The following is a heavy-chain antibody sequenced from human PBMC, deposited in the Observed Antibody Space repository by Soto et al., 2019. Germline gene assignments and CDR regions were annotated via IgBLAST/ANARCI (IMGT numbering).Heavy chain of an antibody. CDR3: ARAVYGRSYYGMDV. D-gene: IGHD4-17*01. Sequence: SETLSLTCTVCGGSISSGDYYWSWIRQPPGKGLEWIGYIYYSGSTYYNPSLKSRVTISVDTSKNQFSLKLSPMTAADTAAYYCARAVYGRSYYGMDVWGQGTTVTVSS. V-gene: IGHV4-30-4*01. J-gene: IGHJ6*02. CDR1: GGSISSGDYY. CDR2: IYYSGST.